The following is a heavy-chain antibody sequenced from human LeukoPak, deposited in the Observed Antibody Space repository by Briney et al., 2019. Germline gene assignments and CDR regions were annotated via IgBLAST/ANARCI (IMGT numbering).Heavy chain of an antibody. D-gene: IGHD3-10*01. CDR1: GFTFSSYA. V-gene: IGHV3-23*01. CDR2: ISGSGGNT. Sequence: GGSLRLSCAASGFTFSSYAINWVRQAPGKGLEWASVISGSGGNTYYADSVRGRFTISRDNSKSTLYLQMSSLRAEDTALYYCARCSYGSGSYSDYWGQGTLVTVSS. J-gene: IGHJ4*02. CDR3: ARCSYGSGSYSDY.